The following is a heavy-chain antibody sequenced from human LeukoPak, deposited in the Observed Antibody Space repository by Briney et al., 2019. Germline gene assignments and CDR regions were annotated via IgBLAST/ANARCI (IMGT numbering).Heavy chain of an antibody. CDR2: IKSKADGGTT. D-gene: IGHD3-10*01. CDR1: GFTFSNAW. V-gene: IGHV3-15*01. CDR3: TLPWGSGSYYDY. Sequence: GGSLRLSCAASGFTFSNAWLNWVRQAPGKGLEWVGHIKSKADGGTTDYAAPVKGRFTISRDDSKNTLFLQMNSLKTEDTAVYYCTLPWGSGSYYDYWGQGTLVTVSS. J-gene: IGHJ4*02.